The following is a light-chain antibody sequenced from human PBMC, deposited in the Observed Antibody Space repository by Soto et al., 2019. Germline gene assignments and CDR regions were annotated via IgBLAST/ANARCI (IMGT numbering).Light chain of an antibody. Sequence: QSVLTQPPSASGSPGQSVTISCTGTSSDVGGSTYVSWYQQHPGKAPKLMIYDVSRRPSEVPDRFSGSKSGNTASLTVSGLQSEDEADYYCSSYAGSSNMIFGGGTKLTVL. CDR2: DVS. J-gene: IGLJ2*01. CDR3: SSYAGSSNMI. CDR1: SSDVGGSTY. V-gene: IGLV2-8*01.